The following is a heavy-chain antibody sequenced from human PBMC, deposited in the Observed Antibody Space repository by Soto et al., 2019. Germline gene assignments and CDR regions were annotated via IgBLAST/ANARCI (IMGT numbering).Heavy chain of an antibody. J-gene: IGHJ4*02. D-gene: IGHD2-2*01. CDR3: AREVQYQPLL. CDR1: GFTFSRSW. CDR2: INSDGSST. V-gene: IGHV3-74*01. Sequence: EVQLVESGGGLVQPGGSLRLSCAASGFTFSRSWMHWVRQAPGKGLVWVSHINSDGSSTNYADSVKGRFTISRDNAKNTVYLQMSSLRADDMAVYYCAREVQYQPLLGGQGTLVTVSS.